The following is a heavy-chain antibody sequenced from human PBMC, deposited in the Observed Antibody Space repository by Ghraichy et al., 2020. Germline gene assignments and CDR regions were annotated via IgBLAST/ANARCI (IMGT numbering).Heavy chain of an antibody. CDR2: INPNSGGT. V-gene: IGHV1-2*04. J-gene: IGHJ3*02. Sequence: ASVKVSCKASGYTFTGYYMHWVRQAPGQGLEWMGWINPNSGGTNYAQKFQGWVTMTRDTSISTAYMELSRLRSDDTAVYYCARSFHYSGSPNDAFDIWGQGTMVTVSS. D-gene: IGHD1-26*01. CDR1: GYTFTGYY. CDR3: ARSFHYSGSPNDAFDI.